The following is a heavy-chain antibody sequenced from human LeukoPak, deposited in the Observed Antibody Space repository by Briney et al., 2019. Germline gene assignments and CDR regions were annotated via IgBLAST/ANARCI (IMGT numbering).Heavy chain of an antibody. CDR1: RFTFRAYG. CDR3: AKESLDTEQRNCNYYGMDV. V-gene: IGHV3-30*18. Sequence: GGSLRLSCAASRFTFRAYGMHWVRQAPGKGLEWVAVISYDGSKKYYGDFVKGRFTISRDNSKNTLYLQMNSLRAEDTAVYYCAKESLDTEQRNCNYYGMDVWGQGTTVTVSS. D-gene: IGHD1-1*01. CDR2: ISYDGSKK. J-gene: IGHJ6*02.